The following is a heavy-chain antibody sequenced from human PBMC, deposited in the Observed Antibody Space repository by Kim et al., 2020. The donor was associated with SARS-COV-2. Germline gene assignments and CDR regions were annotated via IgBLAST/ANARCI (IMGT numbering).Heavy chain of an antibody. Sequence: SETLSLTCTVSGGSISSSSYYWGWIRQPPGKGLEWIGSIYYSGSTYYNPSLKSRVTISVDTSKNQFSLKLSSVTAADTAVYYCASLAYYYDSSGYFGYWGQGTLVTVSS. V-gene: IGHV4-39*01. CDR1: GGSISSSSYY. D-gene: IGHD3-22*01. J-gene: IGHJ4*02. CDR3: ASLAYYYDSSGYFGY. CDR2: IYYSGST.